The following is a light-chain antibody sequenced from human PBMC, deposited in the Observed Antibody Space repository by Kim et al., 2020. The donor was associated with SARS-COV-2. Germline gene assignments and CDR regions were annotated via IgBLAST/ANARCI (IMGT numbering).Light chain of an antibody. V-gene: IGLV3-1*01. CDR1: KLGEKY. J-gene: IGLJ2*01. Sequence: SYELTQPPSVSVSPGQTASITCSGDKLGEKYACWYQQKPGQSPALVMYENSDRPSGIPERFSGSNSGNTATLTISGTQAMDEADYYCQAWDSRTVVFGGGTQLTVL. CDR2: ENS. CDR3: QAWDSRTVV.